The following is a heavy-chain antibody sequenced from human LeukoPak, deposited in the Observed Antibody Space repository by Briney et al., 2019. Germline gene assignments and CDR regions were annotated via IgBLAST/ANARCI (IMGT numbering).Heavy chain of an antibody. CDR3: AKDFNDYDILTGTDY. CDR1: GFTFGSYG. CDR2: ISYDGSNK. V-gene: IGHV3-30*18. Sequence: GGSLRLSCAASGFTFGSYGMHWVRQAPGKGLEWVAVISYDGSNKYYADSVKGRFTISRDNSKNTLYLQMNSLRAEDTAVYYCAKDFNDYDILTGTDYWGQGTLVTVSS. J-gene: IGHJ4*02. D-gene: IGHD3-9*01.